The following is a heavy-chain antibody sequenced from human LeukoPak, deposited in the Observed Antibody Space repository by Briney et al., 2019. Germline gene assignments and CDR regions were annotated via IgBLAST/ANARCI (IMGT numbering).Heavy chain of an antibody. D-gene: IGHD3-10*01. CDR1: GFTFSSYS. J-gene: IGHJ4*02. Sequence: GGSLRLSCAASGFTFSSYSMNWVRQAPGKGLEWVSYISSSSSTIYYADSVKGRFTISRDNAKNSLYLQTNSLRAEDTAVYYCARDRDYGSGIQTDYWGQGTLVTVSS. CDR2: ISSSSSTI. V-gene: IGHV3-48*04. CDR3: ARDRDYGSGIQTDY.